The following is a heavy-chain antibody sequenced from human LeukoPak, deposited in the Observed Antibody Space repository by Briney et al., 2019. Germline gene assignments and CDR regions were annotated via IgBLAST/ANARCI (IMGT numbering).Heavy chain of an antibody. V-gene: IGHV5-51*01. CDR2: IYPGDSDT. CDR3: ARHSSVWYPEDY. CDR1: GYRFTNYW. J-gene: IGHJ4*02. Sequence: LGESLEISRKGSGYRFTNYWIGWVRQMPGKGLEWMGIIYPGDSDTRYSPSVQGQVTISADKSISTAYLQWSSLKASDTAMYYCARHSSVWYPEDYWGQGTLVTVSS. D-gene: IGHD6-13*01.